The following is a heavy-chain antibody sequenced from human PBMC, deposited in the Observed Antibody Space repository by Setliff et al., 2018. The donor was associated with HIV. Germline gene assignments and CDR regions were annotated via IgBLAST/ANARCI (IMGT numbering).Heavy chain of an antibody. J-gene: IGHJ4*02. CDR1: GLDIGDFW. V-gene: IGHV3-7*03. D-gene: IGHD1-1*01. CDR2: INPDGNER. CDR3: ARVRTSTGAQY. Sequence: GGSLRLSCVASGLDIGDFWMTWVRPVPGKGLEWVANINPDGNERYYMESVQGRFTISRDNIQNSLLLQMNSLTADDAAVYYCARVRTSTGAQYWGQGTLVTVSS.